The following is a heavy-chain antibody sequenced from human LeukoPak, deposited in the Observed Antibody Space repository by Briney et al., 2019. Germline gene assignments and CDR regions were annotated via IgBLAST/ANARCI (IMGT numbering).Heavy chain of an antibody. CDR2: INSDGSTT. CDR1: EFTFRTYW. Sequence: GGSLRLSCAASEFTFRTYWMYWVRQVPGKGLVWVSRINSDGSTTSYADSVKGRFTISRDNAKNTLYLQMNSLRAEDTAVYYCARVGYNYGSDAFDMWGQGTMVTVSS. V-gene: IGHV3-74*01. J-gene: IGHJ3*02. D-gene: IGHD5-18*01. CDR3: ARVGYNYGSDAFDM.